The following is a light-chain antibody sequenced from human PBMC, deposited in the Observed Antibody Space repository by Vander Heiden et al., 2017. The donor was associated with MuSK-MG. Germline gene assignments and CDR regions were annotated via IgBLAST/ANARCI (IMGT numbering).Light chain of an antibody. Sequence: QSVLTQPPSASGTPGQRVTIACSGISSNIGSNYVYWFQRHPGTAPKLLIYRNNQRPSGVPDRFSGSKSGTSASLAISGLRSEDEADYYCTAWDDSLSGVLFGGGTKLTVL. V-gene: IGLV1-47*01. CDR2: RNN. CDR1: SSNIGSNY. J-gene: IGLJ2*01. CDR3: TAWDDSLSGVL.